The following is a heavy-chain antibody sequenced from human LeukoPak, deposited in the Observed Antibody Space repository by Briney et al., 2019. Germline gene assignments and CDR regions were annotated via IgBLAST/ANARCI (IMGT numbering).Heavy chain of an antibody. V-gene: IGHV4-39*07. CDR1: GGSVSSGSYY. CDR2: INHSGST. Sequence: SETLSLTCTVSGGSVSSGSYYWSWIRQPPGKGLEWIGEINHSGSTNYNPSLKSRVTISVDTSKNQFSLKLSSVTAADTAVYYCARGLIAVVVPAAMSFDYWGQGTLVTVSS. D-gene: IGHD2-2*01. CDR3: ARGLIAVVVPAAMSFDY. J-gene: IGHJ4*02.